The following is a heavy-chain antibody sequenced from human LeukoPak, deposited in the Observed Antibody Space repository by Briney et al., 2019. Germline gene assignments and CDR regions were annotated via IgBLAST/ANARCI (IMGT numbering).Heavy chain of an antibody. CDR3: ARVGISGIAFGMDV. Sequence: SQTLSLTCAVSGGSISSGGYSWSWIRQPPGKGLEWIGYNYHSGSTYYNPSLKSRVTISVDGSKNQFSLKLSSVTAADTAVYYCARVGISGIAFGMDVWGQGTTVTVSS. V-gene: IGHV4-30-2*01. D-gene: IGHD3-3*02. CDR2: NYHSGST. CDR1: GGSISSGGYS. J-gene: IGHJ6*02.